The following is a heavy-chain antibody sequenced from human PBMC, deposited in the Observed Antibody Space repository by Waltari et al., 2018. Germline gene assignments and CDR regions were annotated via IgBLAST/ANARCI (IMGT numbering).Heavy chain of an antibody. CDR3: AREKTPYGSGTDAFDI. CDR2: ISAYNGNT. V-gene: IGHV1-18*01. D-gene: IGHD3-10*01. Sequence: QVQLVQSGAEVKKPGSSVKVSCKASGGTFSSYGISWVRPAPGQGLEWMGWISAYNGNTNYAQKLQGRVTMTTDTSTSTAYMELRSLRSDDTAVYYCAREKTPYGSGTDAFDIWGQGTMVTVSS. CDR1: GGTFSSYG. J-gene: IGHJ3*02.